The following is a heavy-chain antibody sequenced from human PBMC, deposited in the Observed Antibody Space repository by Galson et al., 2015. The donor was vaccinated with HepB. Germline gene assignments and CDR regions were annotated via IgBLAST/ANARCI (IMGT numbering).Heavy chain of an antibody. J-gene: IGHJ4*02. CDR2: ISYDGSNK. D-gene: IGHD1-7*01. CDR3: ASSRAGTTLDY. V-gene: IGHV3-30-3*01. CDR1: GFTFSSYA. Sequence: SLRLSCAASGFTFSSYAMHWVRQAPGKGLEWVAVISYDGSNKYYADSVKGRFTISRDNSKNTLYLQMNSLRAEDTAVYYCASSRAGTTLDYWGQGTPVTVSS.